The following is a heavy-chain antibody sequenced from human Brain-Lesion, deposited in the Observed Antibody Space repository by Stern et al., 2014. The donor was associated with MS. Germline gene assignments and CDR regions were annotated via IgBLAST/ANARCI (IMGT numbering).Heavy chain of an antibody. CDR2: SRNKPNSYTT. V-gene: IGHV3-72*01. CDR1: GFTFSDHY. J-gene: IGHJ4*02. Sequence: VQLVESGGGLVRPGGSLRLSCAGSGFTFSDHYMDWVRQAPGKGLEWVGRSRNKPNSYTTEYAASVKGRFTVSRDDSKNLLYLQMNSLKTDDTAVYYCARGFHSFDSWSQGTLVTVSS. CDR3: ARGFHSFDS.